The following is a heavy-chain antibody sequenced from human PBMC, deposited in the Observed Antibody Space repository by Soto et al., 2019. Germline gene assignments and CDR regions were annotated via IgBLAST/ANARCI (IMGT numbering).Heavy chain of an antibody. J-gene: IGHJ4*02. V-gene: IGHV3-48*03. CDR1: GFTFSSYE. D-gene: IGHD6-13*01. Sequence: QPGGSLRLSCAASGFTFSSYEMNWVRQAPGKGLEWVSYISSSGSTIYYADSVKGRFTISRDNAKNSLYLQMNSLRAEDTAVYYCARVSRVRYSSSWYSSVDYWGQGTLVTVSS. CDR3: ARVSRVRYSSSWYSSVDY. CDR2: ISSSGSTI.